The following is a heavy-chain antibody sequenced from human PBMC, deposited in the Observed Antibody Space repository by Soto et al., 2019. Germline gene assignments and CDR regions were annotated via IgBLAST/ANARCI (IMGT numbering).Heavy chain of an antibody. CDR1: GYSFTSYW. Sequence: GESLKISCKGSGYSFTSYWIGWVRQMPGKGLEWMGIIYPGDPDTRYSPSFQGQVTISADKSISTAYLQWSSLKASDTAMYYCARYSGSYLSYYYYGMDVWGQGTTVTVSS. J-gene: IGHJ6*02. V-gene: IGHV5-51*01. D-gene: IGHD1-26*01. CDR2: IYPGDPDT. CDR3: ARYSGSYLSYYYYGMDV.